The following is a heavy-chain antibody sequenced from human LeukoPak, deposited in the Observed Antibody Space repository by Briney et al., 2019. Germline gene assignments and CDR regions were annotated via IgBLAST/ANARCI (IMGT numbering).Heavy chain of an antibody. CDR1: GYTFTSYG. CDR2: ISAYNGNT. CDR3: ARDHPTTYCSGGSCYSSYYYYYGMDV. V-gene: IGHV1-18*01. J-gene: IGHJ6*02. D-gene: IGHD2-15*01. Sequence: ASVTVSCTASGYTFTSYGISWVRQAPGQGLEWMGWISAYNGNTNYAQKLQGRVTMTTDTSTSTAYMELRSLRSDDTAVYYCARDHPTTYCSGGSCYSSYYYYYGMDVWGQGTTVTVSS.